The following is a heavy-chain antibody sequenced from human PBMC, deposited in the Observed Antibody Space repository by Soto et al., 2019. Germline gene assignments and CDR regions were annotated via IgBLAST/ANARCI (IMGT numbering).Heavy chain of an antibody. CDR3: ARDWLRYFDWLPDDEGDHGMDV. CDR2: ISSSSSYI. CDR1: GFTFSSYS. J-gene: IGHJ6*02. D-gene: IGHD3-9*01. Sequence: PGVSLRLSCAASGFTFSSYSMNWVRQARGKGLEWVSSISSSSSYIYYADSVKGRFTISRDNAKNSLYLQMNSLRAEDTAVYYCARDWLRYFDWLPDDEGDHGMDVWGQGTTVTVSS. V-gene: IGHV3-21*01.